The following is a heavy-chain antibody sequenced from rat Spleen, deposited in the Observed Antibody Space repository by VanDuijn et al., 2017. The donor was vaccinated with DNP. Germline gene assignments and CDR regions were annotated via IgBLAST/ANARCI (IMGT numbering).Heavy chain of an antibody. CDR3: ARHALLQWPFDY. CDR2: ISTVGDNA. J-gene: IGHJ2*01. V-gene: IGHV5S23*01. Sequence: EVQLVESGGGLVQPGGSLKLSCAASGFTFSDYNMAWVRQAPKKGLEWVASISTVGDNAYYRDSVKGRFTISRDNAKSSLYLQMDSLRSEDTATYYCARHALLQWPFDYWGQGVMVTVSS. D-gene: IGHD1-1*01. CDR1: GFTFSDYN.